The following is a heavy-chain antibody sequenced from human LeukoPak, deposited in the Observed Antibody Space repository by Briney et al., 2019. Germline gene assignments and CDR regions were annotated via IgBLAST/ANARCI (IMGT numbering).Heavy chain of an antibody. D-gene: IGHD3-3*01. CDR1: RDTFTNYW. CDR3: ARLSTRLLDH. CDR2: IFPGDSET. V-gene: IGHV5-51*01. J-gene: IGHJ4*02. Sequence: GESLKISCKGSRDTFTNYWIGWVRQLPGKGLEWMGIIFPGDSETRYSPSFQGQVTMSVDKSASTAYLQWASLKASDTAIYFCARLSTRLLDHWGQGTRVTVSS.